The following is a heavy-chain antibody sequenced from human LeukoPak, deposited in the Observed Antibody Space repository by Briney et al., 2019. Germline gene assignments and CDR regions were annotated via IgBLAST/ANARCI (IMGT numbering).Heavy chain of an antibody. Sequence: GSLRLSCAASRFTFSNYGANWVRQAPAQGVEWVSYINSRSSTIYYADSVSGRFTISRDNANKSLYLQRNSLQAEETAIYYCAREVGTPRPFDIGAQGPMITVSS. CDR1: RFTFSNYG. V-gene: IGHV3-48*01. CDR2: INSRSSTI. CDR3: AREVGTPRPFDI. D-gene: IGHD1-26*01. J-gene: IGHJ3*02.